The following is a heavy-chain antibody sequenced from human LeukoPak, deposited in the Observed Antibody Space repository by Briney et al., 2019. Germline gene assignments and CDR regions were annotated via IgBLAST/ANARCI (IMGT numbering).Heavy chain of an antibody. J-gene: IGHJ4*02. CDR2: ISTYNGDV. CDR1: GYTFNTYG. V-gene: IGHV1-18*01. Sequence: GASVKVSCKASGYTFNTYGISWVRQAPGQGLEWMRGISTYNGDVNYVQNLQGRVTMTTDTSASTAYMELMSLRSDDTAVYYCLRDAQRPRLTPDYWGQGTLVTVSS. D-gene: IGHD6-25*01. CDR3: LRDAQRPRLTPDY.